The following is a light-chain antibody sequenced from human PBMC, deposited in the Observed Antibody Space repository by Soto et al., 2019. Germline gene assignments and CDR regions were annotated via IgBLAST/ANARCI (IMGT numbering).Light chain of an antibody. CDR3: QHYTLYSAP. CDR2: GAS. CDR1: QDISTY. Sequence: QSPSSLSASVGDTGTISCRASQDISTYLAWYQHKPGKAPTLLIFGASSLHNGVPPRFAGSGSGSEFTLTINRLQPDDFATYYCQHYTLYSAPFGQGTRV. J-gene: IGKJ5*01. V-gene: IGKV1-5*01.